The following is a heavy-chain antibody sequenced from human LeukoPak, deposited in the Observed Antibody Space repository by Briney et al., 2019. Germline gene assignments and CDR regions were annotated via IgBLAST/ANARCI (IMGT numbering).Heavy chain of an antibody. CDR2: ISSNGATT. CDR1: GFTFNRFY. Sequence: GGSLRLSCSASGFTFNRFYLHWVRQAPGKGLEFVSHISSNGATTYYADSVKGRFTISRDNSKNTLYLQMSSLRADDTAVYYCARGWQWLGYYFDYWGQGTLVTVSS. V-gene: IGHV3-64D*06. J-gene: IGHJ4*02. D-gene: IGHD6-19*01. CDR3: ARGWQWLGYYFDY.